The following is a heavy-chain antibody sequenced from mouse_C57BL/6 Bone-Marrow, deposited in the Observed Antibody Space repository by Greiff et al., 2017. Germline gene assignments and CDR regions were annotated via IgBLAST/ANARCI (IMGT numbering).Heavy chain of an antibody. J-gene: IGHJ4*01. CDR3: ARGGYGNHAMDY. CDR2: ISYDGSN. V-gene: IGHV3-6*01. Sequence: EVQRVESGPGLVKPSQSLSLTCSVTGYSITSGYYWNWIRQFPGNKLEWMGYISYDGSNNYNPSLKNRISITRDTSKNQFCLKLNSVTTEDTATYYCARGGYGNHAMDYWGQGTSVTVSS. CDR1: GYSITSGYY. D-gene: IGHD2-1*01.